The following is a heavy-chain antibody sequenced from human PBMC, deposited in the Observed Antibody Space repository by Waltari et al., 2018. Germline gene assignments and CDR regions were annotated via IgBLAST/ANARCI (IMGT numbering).Heavy chain of an antibody. Sequence: QLQLQESCPGLVKPSETLSLTCTVSGCSISSSRYYCGWLRQPPGKGLEWIGSIYYSGGTYYNPSLKSRVTISVDTSKNQFSLKLSSVTAADTAVYYCARQTWIQLWLYAFDIWGQGTMVTVSS. J-gene: IGHJ3*02. D-gene: IGHD5-18*01. CDR3: ARQTWIQLWLYAFDI. CDR2: IYYSGGT. CDR1: GCSISSSRYY. V-gene: IGHV4-39*01.